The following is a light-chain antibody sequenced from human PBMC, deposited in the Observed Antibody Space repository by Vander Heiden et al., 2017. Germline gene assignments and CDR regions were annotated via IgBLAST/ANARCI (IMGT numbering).Light chain of an antibody. V-gene: IGLV1-51*01. CDR3: GSWDSTLSPV. J-gene: IGLJ2*01. CDR2: DNN. CDR1: SSNIGSNY. Sequence: QSVLTQPPSVSAAPGQKVTISCSGSSSNIGSNYVSWYQRLPGTARKVVIYDNNRRPSGIPDRFSGSKSGTSATLGITGLQTGDEADYYCGSWDSTLSPVFGGGTKLTVL.